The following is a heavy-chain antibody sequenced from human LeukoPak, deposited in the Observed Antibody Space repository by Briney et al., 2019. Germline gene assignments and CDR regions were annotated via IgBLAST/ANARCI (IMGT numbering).Heavy chain of an antibody. J-gene: IGHJ4*02. CDR1: GYTFTSYD. CDR3: ARVGSVAGSLGADY. V-gene: IGHV1-8*01. CDR2: MNPNSGNT. D-gene: IGHD6-19*01. Sequence: ASVKVSCKASGYTFTSYDINWVRQATGQGLEWIGWMNPNSGNTGYAQKFQGRVTMTRNTSISTAYMELSSLRSEDTAVYYCARVGSVAGSLGADYWGQGTLVTVSS.